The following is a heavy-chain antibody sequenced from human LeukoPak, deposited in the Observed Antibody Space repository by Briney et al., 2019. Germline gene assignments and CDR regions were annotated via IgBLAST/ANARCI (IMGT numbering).Heavy chain of an antibody. D-gene: IGHD6-19*01. Sequence: TASETLSLTCAVYGGSFSGYYWSWIRQHPGKGLEWIGYIYYSGSTYYNPSLKSRVTISVDTSKNQLSLKLSSMTAADTAVYYCARQWLVSPLFDYWGQGTLVTVSS. CDR3: ARQWLVSPLFDY. CDR2: IYYSGST. J-gene: IGHJ4*02. V-gene: IGHV4-34*01. CDR1: GGSFSGYY.